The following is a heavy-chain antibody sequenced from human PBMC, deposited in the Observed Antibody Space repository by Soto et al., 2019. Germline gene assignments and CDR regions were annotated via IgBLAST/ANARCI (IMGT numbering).Heavy chain of an antibody. CDR2: ISGNSLDT. Sequence: QVQLVESGGGLVKPGGSLRLSCAASGFTFSDYYASWLRQSPGKGLEWISYISGNSLDTNYADSVRGRFTISRDNAENSLYLQISYCASGQQIRMADIWGQGTMVTVSS. CDR3: I. CDR1: GFTFSDYY. J-gene: IGHJ3*02. D-gene: IGHD1-26*01. V-gene: IGHV3-11*05.